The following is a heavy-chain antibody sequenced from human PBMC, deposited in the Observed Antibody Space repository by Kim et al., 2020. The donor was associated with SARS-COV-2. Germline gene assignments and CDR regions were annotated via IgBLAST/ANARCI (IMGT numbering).Heavy chain of an antibody. CDR2: GGDNE. J-gene: IGHJ4*02. CDR3: TIFGY. V-gene: IGHV3-30-3*01. Sequence: GGDNEYGSDSVKGRFSVSREDSKNTLYLQMNSLGVEDTAVYYCTIFGYWGQGTLVSVS.